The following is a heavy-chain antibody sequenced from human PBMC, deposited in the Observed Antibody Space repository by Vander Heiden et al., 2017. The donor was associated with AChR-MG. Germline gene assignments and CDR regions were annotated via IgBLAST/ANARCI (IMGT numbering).Heavy chain of an antibody. Sequence: EVQLLDSGGGLVQPGGSIRLSCTASDFTFRNDARTWGRQAPGKGLDWTSTISGNGDNTYYTQSVKGRFTISRDNSNNTVYLHMNSLRAEDTAVYYCAKSRITMRLVIIGPRFGLDVWGQGTTVTVSS. D-gene: IGHD3-22*01. CDR3: AKSRITMRLVIIGPRFGLDV. V-gene: IGHV3-23*01. J-gene: IGHJ6*02. CDR2: ISGNGDNT. CDR1: DFTFRNDA.